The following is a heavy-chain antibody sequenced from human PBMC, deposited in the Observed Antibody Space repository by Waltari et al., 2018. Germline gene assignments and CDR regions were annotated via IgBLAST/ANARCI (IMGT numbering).Heavy chain of an antibody. D-gene: IGHD3-9*01. CDR3: AADLRYFDYYGMDV. J-gene: IGHJ6*02. CDR2: ISYDGSNK. Sequence: QVQLVESGGGVVQPGRSLRLSCAASGFTFSSYAMPWVRQAPGKGLGWVAVISYDGSNKYYADSVKGRFTNSRDNSKNTLYLQMNSLGAEDTAVYYCAADLRYFDYYGMDVWGQGTTVTVSS. CDR1: GFTFSSYA. V-gene: IGHV3-30-3*01.